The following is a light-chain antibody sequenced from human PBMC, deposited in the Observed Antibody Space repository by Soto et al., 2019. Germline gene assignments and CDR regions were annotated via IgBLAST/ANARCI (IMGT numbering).Light chain of an antibody. CDR1: SSDVGGYNY. J-gene: IGLJ1*01. CDR3: SSYTSSSTRV. Sequence: QSVLTQPASVSGSPGQSITISCTGTSSDVGGYNYVSWYQQHPGKAPKLMIYEVSNRPSGVSNRFSGSKSGNTASQTISGLQAEDEADYYCSSYTSSSTRVFGTGTKLTVL. CDR2: EVS. V-gene: IGLV2-14*01.